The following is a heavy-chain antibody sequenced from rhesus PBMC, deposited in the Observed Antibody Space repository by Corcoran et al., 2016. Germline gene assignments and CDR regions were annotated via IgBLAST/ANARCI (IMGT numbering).Heavy chain of an antibody. CDR2: IYGSSTST. Sequence: QLQLQESGPGVVKPSETLSLTCAVSGGSISDSYRWSWIRQPPGKGLEWIGYIYGSSTSTNYNPPLKSRVTISKDTSKNQFSLKLSSVTAADTAVYYCARGSRYFDYWGQGVLVTVSS. CDR1: GGSISDSYR. J-gene: IGHJ4*01. V-gene: IGHV4S10*01. CDR3: ARGSRYFDY. D-gene: IGHD2-39*01.